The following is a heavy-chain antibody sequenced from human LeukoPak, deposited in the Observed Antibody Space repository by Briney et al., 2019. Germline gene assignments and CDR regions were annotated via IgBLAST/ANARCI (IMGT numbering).Heavy chain of an antibody. CDR2: ISAYNGYT. Sequence: ASVKVSCKASGYTFTGYYMHWVRQAPGQGLEWMGWISAYNGYTHFAQKFQGRVTMTTDTSTSTAYMELRSLRSDDTAVYYCARGFPPRRNYDSSGYYSYYFDHWGQGTLVTVSS. CDR3: ARGFPPRRNYDSSGYYSYYFDH. V-gene: IGHV1-18*04. J-gene: IGHJ4*02. CDR1: GYTFTGYY. D-gene: IGHD3-22*01.